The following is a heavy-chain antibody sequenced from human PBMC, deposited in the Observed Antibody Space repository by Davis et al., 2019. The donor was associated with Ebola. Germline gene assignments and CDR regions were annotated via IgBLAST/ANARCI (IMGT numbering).Heavy chain of an antibody. CDR1: GFTFGDYA. Sequence: GESLKISCTASGFTFGDYAMSWFRQAPGKGLEWVAVISYDGSNKYYADSVKGRFTISRDNSKNTLYLQMNSLRPEDTAVYYCARDSDDYSFDYWGQGTLVTVSS. D-gene: IGHD4-11*01. V-gene: IGHV3-30*04. CDR3: ARDSDDYSFDY. J-gene: IGHJ4*02. CDR2: ISYDGSNK.